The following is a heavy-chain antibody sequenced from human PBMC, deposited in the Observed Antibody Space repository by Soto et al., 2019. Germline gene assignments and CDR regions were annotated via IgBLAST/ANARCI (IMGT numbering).Heavy chain of an antibody. D-gene: IGHD2-2*01. CDR2: INPGNGDT. CDR3: ARTDCSSTSCYNYYYGMDV. Sequence: KVSCKTSGYSFTKYGLHWVRQAPGQRLEWMGWINPGNGDTKYSQKFQGRVTITRDTSATTAYMELSSLRSEDSAVSYCARTDCSSTSCYNYYYGMDVWGQGTTVTVAS. J-gene: IGHJ6*02. CDR1: GYSFTKYG. V-gene: IGHV1-3*01.